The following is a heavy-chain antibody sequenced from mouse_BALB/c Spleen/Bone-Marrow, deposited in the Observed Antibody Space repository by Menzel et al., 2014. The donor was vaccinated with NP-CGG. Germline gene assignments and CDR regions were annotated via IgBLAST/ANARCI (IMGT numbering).Heavy chain of an antibody. V-gene: IGHV5-2*01. CDR2: INSDGGST. J-gene: IGHJ3*01. D-gene: IGHD1-1*01. Sequence: EVKLMESGGGLVQPGESLKLSCESNEYEFPSHDMSWVRKTPEKRLELVAAINSDGGSTYYPDTMERRFIISRDNSKKTLYLQMSSLRSEDTAFYYCARHGDYYGSSLFAYWGQGTLDTVSA. CDR1: EYEFPSHD. CDR3: ARHGDYYGSSLFAY.